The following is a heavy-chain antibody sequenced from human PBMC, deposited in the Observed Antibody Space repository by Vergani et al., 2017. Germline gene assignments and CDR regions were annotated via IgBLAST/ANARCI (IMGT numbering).Heavy chain of an antibody. CDR3: ARGRSGMRYFDL. CDR2: INHSGST. Sequence: QVQLQQWGAGLLKPSETLSLTCAVYGGSFSGYYWSWIRQPPGKGLEWIGEINHSGSTNYNPSLKSRVTISVDTSKNQFSLKLSSVTAADTAVYYCARGRSGMRYFDLWGRGTLVTVSS. CDR1: GGSFSGYY. J-gene: IGHJ2*01. D-gene: IGHD1-26*01. V-gene: IGHV4-34*01.